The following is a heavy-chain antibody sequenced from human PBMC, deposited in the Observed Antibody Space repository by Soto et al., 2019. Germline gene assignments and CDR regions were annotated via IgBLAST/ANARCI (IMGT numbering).Heavy chain of an antibody. Sequence: LRLSCVASGFTFSNYNMNWVRQAPGKGLEWVSHISGTGVYIHYADAVKGRFSISRDNAKSSVYLQMNSLRAEDTAVYYCAREGALKPFSSWGQGALVTVSS. CDR3: AREGALKPFSS. CDR1: GFTFSNYN. CDR2: ISGTGVYI. J-gene: IGHJ5*02. V-gene: IGHV3-21*01.